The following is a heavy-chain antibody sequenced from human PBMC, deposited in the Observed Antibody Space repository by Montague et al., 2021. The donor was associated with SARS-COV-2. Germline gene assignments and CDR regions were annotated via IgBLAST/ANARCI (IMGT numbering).Heavy chain of an antibody. Sequence: SLRLSCAASGFRFGEYWMTWVRQAPGKGLEWVANITPDGRRKYSVDSVKGRFTISRDNAKNSLFLQMNSLGAEDTAVYYCARHNMQFFDFWGQGTLVTVSS. J-gene: IGHJ4*01. CDR1: GFRFGEYW. CDR3: ARHNMQFFDF. D-gene: IGHD1-1*01. CDR2: ITPDGRRK. V-gene: IGHV3-7*01.